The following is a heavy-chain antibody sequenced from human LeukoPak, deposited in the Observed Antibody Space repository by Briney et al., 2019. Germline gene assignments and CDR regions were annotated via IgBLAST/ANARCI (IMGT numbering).Heavy chain of an antibody. CDR1: GFTFSSYN. Sequence: GGSLRLSCAASGFTFSSYNMIWVRQAPGKGLKWVSGLSGSGRATYYAHSVKGRFTISRENSKNTMFLQMHSLRVDDTAVYYCARQRVMLTGTGGTWIDPWGQGTLVTVSS. CDR2: LSGSGRAT. V-gene: IGHV3-23*01. CDR3: ARQRVMLTGTGGTWIDP. J-gene: IGHJ5*02. D-gene: IGHD1/OR15-1a*01.